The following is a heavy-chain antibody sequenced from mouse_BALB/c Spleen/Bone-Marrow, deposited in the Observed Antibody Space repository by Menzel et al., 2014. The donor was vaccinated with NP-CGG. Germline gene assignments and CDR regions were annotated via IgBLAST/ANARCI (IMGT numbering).Heavy chain of an antibody. Sequence: EVQRVESGPELVKPGASVKISCKASGYSFTGYYMHWVKQSHGNSPDWIGYIYPYNGVSSYNQKFKGKATLTVDKSSSTAYMELRSLTSDDSAVYYCESRGEYFDVWGAGTTVTVSS. J-gene: IGHJ1*01. CDR3: ESRGEYFDV. CDR1: GYSFTGYY. V-gene: IGHV1-31*01. CDR2: IYPYNGVS.